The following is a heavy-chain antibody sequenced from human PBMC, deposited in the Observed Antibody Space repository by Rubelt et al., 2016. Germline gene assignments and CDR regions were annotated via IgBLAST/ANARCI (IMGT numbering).Heavy chain of an antibody. J-gene: IGHJ4*02. CDR3: VRGHRHTALTSSGFDL. CDR1: DHY. V-gene: IGHV3-72*01. CDR2: IRDKTKSYST. Sequence: DHYIEWVRQAPGKGLEWVGRIRDKTKSYSTEFAASVKGRFTISRDDSKNSVSVQMNSLKTEDTAVYYCVRGHRHTALTSSGFDLWGQGTLVSVSS. D-gene: IGHD3-22*01.